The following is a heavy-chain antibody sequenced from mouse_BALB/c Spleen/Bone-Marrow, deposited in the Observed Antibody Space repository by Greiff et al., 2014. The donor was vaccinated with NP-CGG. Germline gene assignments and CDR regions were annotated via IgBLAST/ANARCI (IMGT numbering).Heavy chain of an antibody. V-gene: IGHV5-17*02. CDR3: ARNYDFWFGY. CDR1: GFTFSSFG. D-gene: IGHD2-4*01. Sequence: EVKLQESGGGLVQPGGSRKLSCAASGFTFSSFGMHWVRQAPEKGLEWVAYISSGSRTIYYADTVKGRFTIFRDNPKNTLFLQMTSLRSEDTAMYYCARNYDFWFGYWGQGNLVTVSA. CDR2: ISSGSRTI. J-gene: IGHJ3*01.